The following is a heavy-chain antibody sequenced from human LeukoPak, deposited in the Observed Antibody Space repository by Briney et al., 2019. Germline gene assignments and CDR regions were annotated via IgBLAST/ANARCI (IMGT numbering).Heavy chain of an antibody. CDR1: GFTFSSYS. CDR2: ISSSSSYI. D-gene: IGHD4-17*01. V-gene: IGHV3-21*01. CDR3: ARGGLDYGDYGFHYYYYYMDV. Sequence: GGSLRLSCAASGFTFSSYSMNWVRQAPGKGLEWVSSISSSSSYIYYADSVKGRFTISRDNAKNSLYLQMNSLRAEDTAVYYCARGGLDYGDYGFHYYYYYMDVWGKGTTVTISS. J-gene: IGHJ6*03.